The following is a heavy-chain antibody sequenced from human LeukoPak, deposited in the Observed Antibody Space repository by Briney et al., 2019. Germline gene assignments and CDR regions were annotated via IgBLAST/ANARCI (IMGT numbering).Heavy chain of an antibody. Sequence: SETLSLTCAVYGGSFSGYYWSWIRQPPGKGLEWIGEINHSGSTNYNPSLKSRVTISVDTSKNHFSLKLSSVTAADTAVYYCARVEVHGSYYGWFDPWGQGTLVTVSS. CDR2: INHSGST. CDR3: ARVEVHGSYYGWFDP. J-gene: IGHJ5*02. V-gene: IGHV4-34*01. CDR1: GGSFSGYY. D-gene: IGHD1-26*01.